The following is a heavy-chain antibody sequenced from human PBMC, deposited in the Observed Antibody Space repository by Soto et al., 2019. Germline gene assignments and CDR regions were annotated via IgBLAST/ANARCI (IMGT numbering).Heavy chain of an antibody. Sequence: ETLSLTCSVSSGSISNSSYHWGWIRQAPGKGLEWIGTLYLRGSTDYNPSFKSRVTISADTSKDQVSLKLTSVTAADTAVYFCFGVLAATLDYWGQGTLVTVSS. D-gene: IGHD3-16*01. CDR2: LYLRGST. V-gene: IGHV4-39*01. J-gene: IGHJ4*02. CDR3: FGVLAATLDY. CDR1: SGSISNSSYH.